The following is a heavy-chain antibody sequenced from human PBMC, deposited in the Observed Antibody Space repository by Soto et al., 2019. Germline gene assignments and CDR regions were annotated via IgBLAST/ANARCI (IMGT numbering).Heavy chain of an antibody. J-gene: IGHJ6*03. D-gene: IGHD1-7*01. Sequence: LSRTASISGDSEFSKSAAWYWIRLSPSRGLEWLARTYYRSRWYNDYAVSVRSRITVNPDTSKNQFSLQLTSVTPEDTAVYYCAGTTSHQWYYMDVWGKGTTVTVS. V-gene: IGHV6-1*01. CDR2: TYYRSRWYN. CDR1: GDSEFSKSAA. CDR3: AGTTSHQWYYMDV.